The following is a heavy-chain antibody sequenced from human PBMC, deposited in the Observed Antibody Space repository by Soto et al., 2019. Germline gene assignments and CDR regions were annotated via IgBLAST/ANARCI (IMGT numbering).Heavy chain of an antibody. V-gene: IGHV1-8*01. Sequence: QVQLVQSGAEVKKPGASVKVSCKASGYTFTSYDINWVRQATGQGLEWMGWMNPNSGNTGYAQKFQGRVTMTRNTSISTAYMELSSLRSEDTAVYYCARVIGYCSGGSCRKRKNYYYSYYMDVWGKGTTVTVSS. CDR3: ARVIGYCSGGSCRKRKNYYYSYYMDV. J-gene: IGHJ6*03. CDR2: MNPNSGNT. D-gene: IGHD2-15*01. CDR1: GYTFTSYD.